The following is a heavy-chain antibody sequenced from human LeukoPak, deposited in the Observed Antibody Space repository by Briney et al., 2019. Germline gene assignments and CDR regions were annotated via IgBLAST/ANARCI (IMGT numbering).Heavy chain of an antibody. CDR3: ARGVRVGAINYFDY. V-gene: IGHV4-59*01. D-gene: IGHD1-26*01. Sequence: PSETLSLTCDVSGGSINNKYWSWIRQSPGKRLEWIGYIYYTGETKYNPSLESRVTMSVDTSKNQFSLKVYSVTATDTAMYYCARGVRVGAINYFDYWGQGTLVTVSS. J-gene: IGHJ4*02. CDR2: IYYTGET. CDR1: GGSINNKY.